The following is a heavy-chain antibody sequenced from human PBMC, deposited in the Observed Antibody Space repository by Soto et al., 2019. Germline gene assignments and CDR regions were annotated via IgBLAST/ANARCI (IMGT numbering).Heavy chain of an antibody. J-gene: IGHJ3*02. CDR2: IIPIFGTA. V-gene: IGHV1-69*13. CDR1: GGTFSSYA. Sequence: GASVKVSCKASGGTFSSYAISWVRQAPGQGLEWMGGIIPIFGTASYAQKFQGRVTITADESTSTAYMELSSLRSEDTAVYYCARDLADILTGYYSHDAFDIWGQGTMVTVSS. CDR3: ARDLADILTGYYSHDAFDI. D-gene: IGHD3-9*01.